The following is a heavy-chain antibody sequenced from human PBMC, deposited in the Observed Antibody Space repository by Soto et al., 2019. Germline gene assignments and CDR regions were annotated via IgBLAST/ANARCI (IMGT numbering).Heavy chain of an antibody. CDR2: IRAYNGNT. J-gene: IGHJ6*02. Sequence: QVQLVQSGAEVKKPGASVKVSCKASGYTFTSYGISWVRQAPGQGLEWMGWIRAYNGNTTYAQKLQGRVTMTTDPSTSTAYMELRSLRSYDTAVYYCASDLPTMDVWGQGTTVTVSS. V-gene: IGHV1-18*01. CDR3: ASDLPTMDV. CDR1: GYTFTSYG.